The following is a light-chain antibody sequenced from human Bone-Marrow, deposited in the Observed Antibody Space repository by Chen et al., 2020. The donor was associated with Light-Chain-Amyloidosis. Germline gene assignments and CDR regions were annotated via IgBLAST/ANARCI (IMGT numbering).Light chain of an antibody. CDR3: CSYAGSNTFL. J-gene: IGLJ2*01. CDR2: GVT. V-gene: IGLV2-23*02. CDR1: SSDIGTYSL. Sequence: HSALTQPASVSGSPGPSITISCTGTSSDIGTYSLVSWYQHHPGKAPKLMIYGVTKRPSGVSDRFSGSRSGNTASLTISGLQAEDEADYYCCSYAGSNTFLFGGGTKLTVL.